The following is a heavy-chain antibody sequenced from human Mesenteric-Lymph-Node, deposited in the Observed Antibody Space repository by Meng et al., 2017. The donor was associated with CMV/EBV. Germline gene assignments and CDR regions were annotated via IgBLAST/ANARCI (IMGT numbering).Heavy chain of an antibody. Sequence: GSLRLSCTVSGGSISSSFYYWGWIRQPPGKGLEWIGSIYYSGSTYYNPSLKSRVTISVDTSKNQFSLKLSSVTAADTAVYYCARVRITMIVVGAFDIWGQGTMVTVSS. D-gene: IGHD3-22*01. CDR3: ARVRITMIVVGAFDI. J-gene: IGHJ3*02. V-gene: IGHV4-39*07. CDR1: GGSISSSFYY. CDR2: IYYSGST.